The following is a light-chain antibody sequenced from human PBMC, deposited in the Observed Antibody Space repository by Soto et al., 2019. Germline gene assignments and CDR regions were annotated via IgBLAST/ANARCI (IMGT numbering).Light chain of an antibody. CDR2: DAS. J-gene: IGKJ3*01. CDR1: QDISNH. V-gene: IGKV1-33*01. CDR3: QKHDGVPL. Sequence: DIQLTQSPSSLSASVGDRVTITCQASQDISNHLNWYQQKPGKAPNLLIYDASDLETGVPSRFSGGGSGTFFSFTINSLQPEVIETYYCQKHDGVPLFGPGTKVEIK.